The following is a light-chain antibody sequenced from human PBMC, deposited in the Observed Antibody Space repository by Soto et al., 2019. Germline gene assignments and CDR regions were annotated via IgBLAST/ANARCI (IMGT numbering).Light chain of an antibody. J-gene: IGLJ1*01. CDR1: SSDVGYSNY. V-gene: IGLV2-14*01. Sequence: SVLTQPASVSGSPGQSITISCTGTSSDVGYSNYVSWYQQLPGKAPKLMIYDVSDRPSGVSNRFSGSKSGSTASLTISGLQAEVEADYYCSSYPSSSLYVFGTGTSVTVL. CDR3: SSYPSSSLYV. CDR2: DVS.